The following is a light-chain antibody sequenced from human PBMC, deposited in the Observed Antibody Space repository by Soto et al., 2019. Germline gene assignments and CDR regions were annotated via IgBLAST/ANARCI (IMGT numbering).Light chain of an antibody. Sequence: EIVLTQSPGTLSVSPGERVTLSCRASQSVASDLAWYQQKPGQAPRLLIYSASSRATGIPARFSGSGAATEFTLTISSLQSEDFAVYYCQQYNNWPRTFGQGTKLQIK. CDR2: SAS. CDR1: QSVASD. J-gene: IGKJ2*01. CDR3: QQYNNWPRT. V-gene: IGKV3-15*01.